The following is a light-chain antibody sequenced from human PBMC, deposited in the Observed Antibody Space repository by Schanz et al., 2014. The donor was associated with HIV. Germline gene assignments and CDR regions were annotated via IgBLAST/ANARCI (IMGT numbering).Light chain of an antibody. CDR1: SSNIGAGYD. CDR3: QSYDTSLSGSWV. J-gene: IGLJ2*01. CDR2: GSS. V-gene: IGLV1-40*01. Sequence: QSVLAQPPSVSGAPGQRVTISCTGSSSNIGAGYDVHWYQHLPGTAPILLIYGSSNRPSGVPDRFSGAKSGTSASLAITGLQAEDEADYYCQSYDTSLSGSWVFGGGTKLTVL.